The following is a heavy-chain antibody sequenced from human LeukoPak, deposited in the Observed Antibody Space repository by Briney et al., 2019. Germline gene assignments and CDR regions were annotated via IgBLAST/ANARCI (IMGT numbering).Heavy chain of an antibody. CDR3: ARLSGTYSRGGDH. V-gene: IGHV3-11*01. J-gene: IGHJ4*02. Sequence: GGSLRLSCTASGFTVSDFHMSWIRQSPGKGLEWVSHISGSGYAIHHPGSVKGRFTISRDNAKNSLYLQMNSLRVEDSAVYYCARLSGTYSRGGDHWGQGTLVTVSS. D-gene: IGHD1-26*01. CDR2: ISGSGYAI. CDR1: GFTVSDFH.